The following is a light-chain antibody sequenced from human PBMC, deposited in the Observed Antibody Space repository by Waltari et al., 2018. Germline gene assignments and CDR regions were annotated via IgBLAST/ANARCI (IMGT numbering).Light chain of an antibody. CDR3: HSRDSSGDVV. CDR2: GKN. Sequence: SSELTQDPAVSVALGQTVRITCQGDSLRTYYVRWFHQKPGQAPALVIYGKNNRPSGIPDRVSASSSGSTASLTIIGAQAEEEADYYCHSRDSSGDVVIGGGTKLTVV. V-gene: IGLV3-19*01. J-gene: IGLJ2*01. CDR1: SLRTYY.